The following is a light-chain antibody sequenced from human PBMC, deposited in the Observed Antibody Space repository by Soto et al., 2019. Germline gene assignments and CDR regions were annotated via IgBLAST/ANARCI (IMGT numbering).Light chain of an antibody. CDR2: EVT. CDR3: ISYRSGTTLV. CDR1: SSDVGGYNY. Sequence: QSALTQPASVSGYPGQSISISCTGTSSDVGGYNYVSWYQQHPGKAPKLIIYEVTNRPPGVSNRFSGSKSGNTASLTISGLQAEDEADYYCISYRSGTTLVFGGGTQLTVL. J-gene: IGLJ3*02. V-gene: IGLV2-14*01.